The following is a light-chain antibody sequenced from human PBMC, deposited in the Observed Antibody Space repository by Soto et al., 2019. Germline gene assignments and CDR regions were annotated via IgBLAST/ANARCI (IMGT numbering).Light chain of an antibody. CDR1: SNDVGGYNY. CDR2: EVT. V-gene: IGLV2-14*01. Sequence: QSALTQPASVSGSPGQSITISCTGTSNDVGGYNYVSWYQQHPGKAPKLMIYEVTDRPWGVSNRFSGSKSGNTASLTISGLQAEDEADYYCSSYTHTSTPSCVFGTGTKLT. CDR3: SSYTHTSTPSCV. J-gene: IGLJ1*01.